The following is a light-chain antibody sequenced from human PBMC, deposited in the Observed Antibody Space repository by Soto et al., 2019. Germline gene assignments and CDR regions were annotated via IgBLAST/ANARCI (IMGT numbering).Light chain of an antibody. CDR1: SSDVGGYNF. J-gene: IGLJ3*02. Sequence: QSALTQPASVSGSPGQSITISCTGTSSDVGGYNFVSWYQQHPGKAPKLMISEVSNRPSGVSDRFSGSKSGNTASLTISGLQAEDEADYYCSSYRSSPTWVFGGGTKVTVL. V-gene: IGLV2-14*01. CDR3: SSYRSSPTWV. CDR2: EVS.